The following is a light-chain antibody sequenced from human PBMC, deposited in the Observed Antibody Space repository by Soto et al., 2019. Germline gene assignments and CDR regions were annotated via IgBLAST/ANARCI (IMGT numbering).Light chain of an antibody. CDR1: QSVNSD. CDR2: GAS. CDR3: QQYNYWPRT. J-gene: IGKJ1*01. V-gene: IGKV3-15*01. Sequence: EVVMTQSPSILSVSPGERATLSCRASQSVNSDLAWYQQKPGQAPRLLIQGASTRATGVPARLSGSGSGTEFTLTISSLQSEDFAVYYCQQYNYWPRTFGQGTKVDIK.